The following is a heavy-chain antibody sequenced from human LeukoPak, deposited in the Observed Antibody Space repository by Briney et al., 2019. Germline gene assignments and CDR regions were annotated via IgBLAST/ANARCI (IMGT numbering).Heavy chain of an antibody. CDR2: IKKDGSEK. J-gene: IGHJ5*02. CDR3: VKDAGTA. V-gene: IGHV3-7*01. D-gene: IGHD2-8*02. Sequence: GGSLRLSCAAFGFTFSNNWMSWDRQAPGKGLECVANIKKDGSEKYYINSVKGRFTISRDNAKNSLYLQMNSLRAEDTALYYCVKDAGTAWGQGTLVIVSS. CDR1: GFTFSNNW.